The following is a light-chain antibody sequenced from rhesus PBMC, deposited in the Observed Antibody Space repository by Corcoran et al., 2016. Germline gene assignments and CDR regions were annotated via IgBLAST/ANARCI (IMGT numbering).Light chain of an antibody. V-gene: IGLV2-32*02. J-gene: IGLJ1*01. CDR2: EVS. Sequence: QAALTQPPSVSGSPGQSVTISCTGTSSDIGGYNYVSWYQQHPGTAPKLMIYEVSKRPSGVSDRFSGSKSGNTASLTISGLQAEDEADYYCSSYAGSNTYIFGAGTRLTVL. CDR1: SSDIGGYNY. CDR3: SSYAGSNTYI.